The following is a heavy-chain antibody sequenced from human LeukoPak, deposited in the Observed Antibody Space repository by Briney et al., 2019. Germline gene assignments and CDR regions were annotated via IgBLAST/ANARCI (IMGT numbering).Heavy chain of an antibody. D-gene: IGHD2-15*01. CDR1: GFTFSGSA. J-gene: IGHJ6*03. CDR2: ISSKANSYPT. CDR3: TRHHQICPGGYYYMDV. V-gene: IGHV3-73*01. Sequence: GGSLRLSCAASGFTFSGSAMHWPRQAPGKGVEWVVRISSKANSYPTTYAASVKDRFTISRDDSKNTAYLQINSLKAEDTAVYYCTRHHQICPGGYYYMDVWGKGTTVTVSS.